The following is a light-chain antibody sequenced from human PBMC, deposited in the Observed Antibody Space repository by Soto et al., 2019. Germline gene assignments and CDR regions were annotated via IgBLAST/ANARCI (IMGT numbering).Light chain of an antibody. CDR1: SNDVGLYNY. V-gene: IGLV2-14*03. Sequence: QSVLTQPASVSGSPGQSITISCTGTSNDVGLYNYVSWYQQYPGKAPKLMIYDVTERPSGVSNRFSGSKSGNTASLTISGLQAEDEGDYYCSSYTISTTYVFGTGTKVTVL. CDR3: SSYTISTTYV. J-gene: IGLJ1*01. CDR2: DVT.